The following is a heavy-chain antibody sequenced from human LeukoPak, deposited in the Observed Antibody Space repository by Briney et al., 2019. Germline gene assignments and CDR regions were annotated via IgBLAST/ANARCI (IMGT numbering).Heavy chain of an antibody. D-gene: IGHD3-10*01. Sequence: SVKVSCKASGGTFSSYAISWVRQAPGQGLEWMGGIIPIFGTANCAQKFQGRVTITTDESTSTAYMELSSLRSEDTAVYYCARAGGIRFGELMGFDYWGQGTLVTVSS. CDR1: GGTFSSYA. CDR2: IIPIFGTA. CDR3: ARAGGIRFGELMGFDY. V-gene: IGHV1-69*05. J-gene: IGHJ4*02.